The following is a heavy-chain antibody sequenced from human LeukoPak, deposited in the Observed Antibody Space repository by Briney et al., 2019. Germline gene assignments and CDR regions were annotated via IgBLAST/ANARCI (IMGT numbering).Heavy chain of an antibody. Sequence: PSETLSLTCTVSGGSISSYYWSWIRQPPGKALEWIGHIYYSGSTDYNPSLKGRVTISIDTSKNQFSLKLSSVAAADTAMYYCARGSRERITRYYYYGMDVWGQGTMVTVSS. J-gene: IGHJ6*02. V-gene: IGHV4-59*01. CDR1: GGSISSYY. CDR2: IYYSGST. CDR3: ARGSRERITRYYYYGMDV. D-gene: IGHD2/OR15-2a*01.